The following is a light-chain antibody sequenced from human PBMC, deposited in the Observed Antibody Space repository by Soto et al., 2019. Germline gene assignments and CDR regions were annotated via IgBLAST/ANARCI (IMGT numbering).Light chain of an antibody. CDR3: QQYGLSPWT. Sequence: DIVLTLSPGTLSLSPGERATLSCRASQSISSSYLAWYQQRPGQAPRLLIYGASSRATGIPDRFSGSGSGTDFTLIISRLEPEDFAVYYCQQYGLSPWTFGQGTKVEI. V-gene: IGKV3-20*01. CDR2: GAS. CDR1: QSISSSY. J-gene: IGKJ1*01.